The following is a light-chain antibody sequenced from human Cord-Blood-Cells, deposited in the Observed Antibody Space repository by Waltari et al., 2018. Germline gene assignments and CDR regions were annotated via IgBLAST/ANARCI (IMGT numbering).Light chain of an antibody. V-gene: IGKV3-20*01. CDR1: QSVSSSY. Sequence: EIVLTQSPGTLSLSPGERATLSCRASQSVSSSYLAWYQQKPGQAPRLLSYGASSRATGPPDRCSGSGSGTDFTLTTSRLEPQYCAVYYCQQYGSSPITFGQGTRLEIK. CDR3: QQYGSSPIT. CDR2: GAS. J-gene: IGKJ5*01.